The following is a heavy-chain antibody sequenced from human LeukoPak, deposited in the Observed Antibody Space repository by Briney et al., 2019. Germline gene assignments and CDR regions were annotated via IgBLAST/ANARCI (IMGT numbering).Heavy chain of an antibody. J-gene: IGHJ5*02. V-gene: IGHV1-18*01. CDR1: AYTFTSYA. CDR3: ARDLAGVVGVTAWFDP. CDR2: ISASNGNT. Sequence: ASVKVSCKASAYTFTSYAISWVRQAPGQGLEWMGWISASNGNTNYAQKLHGRVTMTTDTSTNTVYMELRSLRFDDTAVYYCARDLAGVVGVTAWFDPWGQGTLVTDSS. D-gene: IGHD1-26*01.